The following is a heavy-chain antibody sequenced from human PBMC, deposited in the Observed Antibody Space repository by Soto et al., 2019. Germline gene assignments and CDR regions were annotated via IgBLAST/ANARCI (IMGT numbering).Heavy chain of an antibody. D-gene: IGHD6-6*01. CDR3: ARVGGTAARRQGFDF. J-gene: IGHJ4*02. CDR1: GFTFSSYS. V-gene: IGHV3-30-3*01. Sequence: QVQLVESGGGVVQPGRSLRLSCAASGFTFSSYSMHWVLQAPGKGLEWVAVISYDGSNKYYADAVKGRFTTSRDNSKSTLYWRMNSLRLDDTAVYYCARVGGTAARRQGFDFWGPGTLVTVSA. CDR2: ISYDGSNK.